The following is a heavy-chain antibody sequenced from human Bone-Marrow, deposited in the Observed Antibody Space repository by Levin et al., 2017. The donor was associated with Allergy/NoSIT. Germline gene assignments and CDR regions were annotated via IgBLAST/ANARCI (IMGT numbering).Heavy chain of an antibody. CDR1: GDTFNDYD. CDR2: VNPKVGDA. CDR3: ARTVGCSGGRCDYYYAMDV. V-gene: IGHV1-8*01. Sequence: GASVKVSCKASGDTFNDYDINWVRQAPGQGLEWVGWVNPKVGDAGYAQKFQGRVSMTRDTSINTVFMEMRSLRSADTAVYYCARTVGCSGGRCDYYYAMDVWGQGTTVAVSS. J-gene: IGHJ6*02. D-gene: IGHD2-15*01.